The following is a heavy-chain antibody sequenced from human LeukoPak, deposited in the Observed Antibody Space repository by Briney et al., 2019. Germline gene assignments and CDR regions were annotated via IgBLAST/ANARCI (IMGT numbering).Heavy chain of an antibody. J-gene: IGHJ5*02. V-gene: IGHV1-24*01. D-gene: IGHD2-15*01. Sequence: ASVKFSCKVSGYTLTELSMHWVRQAPGKGLEWMGGFDPEDGETIYAQKFQGRVTMTEDTSTDTAYMELSSLRSEDTAVYYCATVGYCSGGRCYGVWFDPWGQGTLVTVSS. CDR2: FDPEDGET. CDR3: ATVGYCSGGRCYGVWFDP. CDR1: GYTLTELS.